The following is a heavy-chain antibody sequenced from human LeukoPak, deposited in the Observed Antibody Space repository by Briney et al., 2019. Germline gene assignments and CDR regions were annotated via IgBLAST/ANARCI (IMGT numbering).Heavy chain of an antibody. CDR1: GFTYSNYA. CDR3: ARDGNYYMDV. CDR2: ISSSSSYI. J-gene: IGHJ6*03. D-gene: IGHD1-26*01. Sequence: GGSLRLSCAASGFTYSNYAMNWVRQAPGKGLEWVSSISSSSSYIYYADSVKGRFTISRDNAKNSLYLQMNSLRAEDTAVYYCARDGNYYMDVWGKGTTVTVSS. V-gene: IGHV3-21*01.